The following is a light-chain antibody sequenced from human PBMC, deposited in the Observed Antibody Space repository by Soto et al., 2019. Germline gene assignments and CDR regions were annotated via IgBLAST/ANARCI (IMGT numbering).Light chain of an antibody. J-gene: IGLJ2*01. V-gene: IGLV2-23*01. Sequence: QSALTQPASVSGSPGQSITISCTGTTSNIGSYILVSWYQQHPGKAPKLLIYEASTRPSGVSNRFSGSKSGNTASLTIFGLQAEDEADYYCCSYAGSSTYVFGGGTKVTVL. CDR1: TSNIGSYIL. CDR2: EAS. CDR3: CSYAGSSTYV.